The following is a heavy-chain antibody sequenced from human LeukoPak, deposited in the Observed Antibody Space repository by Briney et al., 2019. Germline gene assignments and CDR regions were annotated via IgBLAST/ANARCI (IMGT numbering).Heavy chain of an antibody. V-gene: IGHV1-24*01. D-gene: IGHD5-12*01. CDR2: FDPEDGET. Sequence: ASVKVSCKVSGYTLTELSMHWVRQAPGKGLEWTGGFDPEDGETIYAQKFQGRVTMTEDTSTDTAYMELSSLRSEDTAVYYCATGPAYSGHKRPFGDFDYWGQGTLVTVSS. CDR1: GYTLTELS. J-gene: IGHJ4*02. CDR3: ATGPAYSGHKRPFGDFDY.